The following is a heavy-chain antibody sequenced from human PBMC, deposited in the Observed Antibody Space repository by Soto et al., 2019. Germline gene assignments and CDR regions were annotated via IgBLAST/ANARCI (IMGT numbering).Heavy chain of an antibody. J-gene: IGHJ3*02. CDR2: LIHGGST. Sequence: QVRLEQWGAGLLKPSETLSLTCAIYGASLXXXXXXXLRQXPGKGLEWIGELIHGGSTNYNPSLKSRVSFSLDTSKNQFSLHLMSVTAADTAXYXXXXSPXXXXXVXXXXXXXXXSFDIWGRGTMVTVSS. CDR1: GASLXXXX. V-gene: IGHV4-34*12. CDR3: XXSPXXXXXVXXXXXXXXXSFDI.